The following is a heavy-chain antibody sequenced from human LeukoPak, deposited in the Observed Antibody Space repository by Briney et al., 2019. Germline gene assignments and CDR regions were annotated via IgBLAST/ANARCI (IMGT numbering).Heavy chain of an antibody. J-gene: IGHJ6*04. V-gene: IGHV3-48*03. D-gene: IGHD3-10*02. Sequence: GGSLRLSCAASGFTFSSYEMNWVRQAPGKGLEWVSYISSSGSTIYYADSEKGRFIISRDNAKNSLYLQMNSLRAEDTAVYYCAELGITMIGGVWGKGTTVTISS. CDR3: AELGITMIGGV. CDR1: GFTFSSYE. CDR2: ISSSGSTI.